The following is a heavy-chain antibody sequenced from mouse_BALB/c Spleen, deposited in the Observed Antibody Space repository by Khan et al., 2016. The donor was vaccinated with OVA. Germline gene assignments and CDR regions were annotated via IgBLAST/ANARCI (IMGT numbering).Heavy chain of an antibody. Sequence: QVQLKQSGPGLVAPSQSLSITCTVSGFSLTDYGVSWIRQPPGKGLEWLGVIWGGGSTYYNSALKSRLSISKDNSKSQVFLKMNSLQTDDTAMYYWAKVYYGYVGAMDYWGQGTSGTVSS. J-gene: IGHJ4*01. CDR2: IWGGGST. D-gene: IGHD1-2*01. CDR3: AKVYYGYVGAMDY. V-gene: IGHV2-6-5*01. CDR1: GFSLTDYG.